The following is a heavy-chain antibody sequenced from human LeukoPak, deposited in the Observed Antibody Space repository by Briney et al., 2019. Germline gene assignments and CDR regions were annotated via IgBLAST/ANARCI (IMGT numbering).Heavy chain of an antibody. V-gene: IGHV4-30-2*01. CDR1: GGSINSGGYY. CDR3: ARVAYSSSSWGLFDF. J-gene: IGHJ4*02. D-gene: IGHD6-6*01. CDR2: MYQTGST. Sequence: PSETLSLTCTVSGGSINSGGYYWSWIRQPPRKGLEWIGYMYQTGSTYYNPSLKSRVTISVDRSKNQFSLNLTSVTDADTAVYYCARVAYSSSSWGLFDFWGQGTLVTVSS.